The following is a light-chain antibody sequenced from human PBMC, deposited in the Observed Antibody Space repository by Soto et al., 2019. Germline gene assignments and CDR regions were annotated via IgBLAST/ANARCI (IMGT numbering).Light chain of an antibody. CDR1: QSISNY. J-gene: IGKJ1*01. Sequence: DIQMTQSPSSLYASVGDRVIITCRASQSISNYLNWYQQEPGKAPKLLIDSASTLQGGVPSRFSGGGSGTHFTLTISSLQPEDCATYFCQQSYKNRTFGQGTKVEIK. V-gene: IGKV1-39*01. CDR2: SAS. CDR3: QQSYKNRT.